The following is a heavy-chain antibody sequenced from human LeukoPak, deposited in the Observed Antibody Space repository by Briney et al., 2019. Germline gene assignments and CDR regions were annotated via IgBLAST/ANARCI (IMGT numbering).Heavy chain of an antibody. CDR1: GDSVSSNSVA. CDR3: VKSGGYGLIDY. V-gene: IGHV6-1*01. D-gene: IGHD1-26*01. Sequence: SQTLSLTCAISGDSVSSNSVAWNWIRQSPSRGLEWLGRTYYRSKWHNDYAVSVKSRITLNPDTSKNQFSLRLNSVTAADTATYYCVKSGGYGLIDYWGQGTLVTVSS. J-gene: IGHJ4*02. CDR2: TYYRSKWHN.